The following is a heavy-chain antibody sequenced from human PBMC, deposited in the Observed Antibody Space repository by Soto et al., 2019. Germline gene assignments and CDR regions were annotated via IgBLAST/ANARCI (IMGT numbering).Heavy chain of an antibody. CDR1: VGSISSFY. CDR2: IHYSGST. CDR3: ARVPSP. J-gene: IGHJ5*02. V-gene: IGHV4-59*12. Sequence: SETLSLTCTVSVGSISSFYWSWIRQPPGKGLEWIGYIHYSGSTNYNPSLKSRVTISVDTSKNQFSLKLSSVTAADTAVYYCARVPSPWGQGTLVTVSS.